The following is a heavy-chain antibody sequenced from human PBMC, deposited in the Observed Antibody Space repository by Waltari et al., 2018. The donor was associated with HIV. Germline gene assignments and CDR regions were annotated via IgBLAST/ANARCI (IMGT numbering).Heavy chain of an antibody. D-gene: IGHD2-15*01. CDR1: GFTFGDYA. J-gene: IGHJ4*02. CDR3: TRDGCSGGSCYPGNFDY. V-gene: IGHV3-49*04. Sequence: CTASGFTFGDYAMSWVRQAPGKGLEWVGFIRSKAYGGTTEYAASVKGRFTISRDDSKSIAYLQMNSLKTEDTAVYYCTRDGCSGGSCYPGNFDYWGQGTLVTVSS. CDR2: IRSKAYGGTT.